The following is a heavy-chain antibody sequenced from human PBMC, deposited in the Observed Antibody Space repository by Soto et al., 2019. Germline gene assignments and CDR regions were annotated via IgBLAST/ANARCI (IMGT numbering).Heavy chain of an antibody. V-gene: IGHV2-5*02. CDR3: AHQGQAPSHVERAFDI. Sequence: QITLKESGTTLVKPTQTLTLTCTFSGFSLSTSGVGVGWIRQPPGKALEWLALIYWDDDKRYSPSLKSRLTITKDTSKNQVVLTRNNMDPVDTATYYCAHQGQAPSHVERAFDIWGQGTMVTVSS. J-gene: IGHJ3*02. CDR2: IYWDDDK. CDR1: GFSLSTSGVG.